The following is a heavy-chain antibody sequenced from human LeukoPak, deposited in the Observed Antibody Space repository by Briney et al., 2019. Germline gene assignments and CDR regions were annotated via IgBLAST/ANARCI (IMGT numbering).Heavy chain of an antibody. Sequence: ASVKVSCKASGYTFTDFYIHWVRQAPGQGLEWMGWINPNNGGTNYAQKFHGRVTMTSDTSISTAYLELSRLTSDDTAVYYCARAGILLGGQGTLVTVSS. V-gene: IGHV1-2*02. J-gene: IGHJ4*02. CDR2: INPNNGGT. CDR3: ARAGILL. D-gene: IGHD1-26*01. CDR1: GYTFTDFY.